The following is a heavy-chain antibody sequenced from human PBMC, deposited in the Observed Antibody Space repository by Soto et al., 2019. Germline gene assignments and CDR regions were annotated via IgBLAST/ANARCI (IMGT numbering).Heavy chain of an antibody. CDR2: IWYDGSNK. D-gene: IGHD3-3*01. CDR3: ARESLRYYDFWSGYWYYYGMDV. CDR1: GFTFSSYG. Sequence: GGSLRLSCAASGFTFSSYGMHWVRQAPGKGLEWVAVIWYDGSNKYYADSVKGRFTISRDNSKNTLYLQMNSLRAEDTAVYYCARESLRYYDFWSGYWYYYGMDVWGQGTTVTVSS. J-gene: IGHJ6*02. V-gene: IGHV3-33*01.